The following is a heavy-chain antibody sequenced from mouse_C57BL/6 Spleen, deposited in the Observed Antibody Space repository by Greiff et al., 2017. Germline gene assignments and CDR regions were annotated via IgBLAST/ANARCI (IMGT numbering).Heavy chain of an antibody. CDR3: ARPNDGSSDWYFDV. D-gene: IGHD1-1*01. CDR1: GFTFSDYG. CDR2: ISSGSSTI. J-gene: IGHJ1*03. V-gene: IGHV5-17*01. Sequence: DVMLVESGGGLVKPGGSLKLSCAASGFTFSDYGMHWVRQAPEKGLEWVAYISSGSSTIYYADTVKGRFTISRDNAKNTLFLQMTSLRSEDTAMYYCARPNDGSSDWYFDVAGTEATVTPSS.